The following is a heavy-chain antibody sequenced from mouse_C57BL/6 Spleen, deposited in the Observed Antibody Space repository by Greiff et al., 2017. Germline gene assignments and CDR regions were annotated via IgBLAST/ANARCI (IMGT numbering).Heavy chain of an antibody. Sequence: QVHVKQSGPGLVQPSQSLSITCTVSGFSLTSYGVHWVRQSPGKGLEWLGVIWSGGSTDYNAAFISRLSISKDNSKSQVFFKMNSLQADDTAIYYCARSWLHPDLYAMDYWGQGTSVTVSS. V-gene: IGHV2-2*01. J-gene: IGHJ4*01. CDR1: GFSLTSYG. D-gene: IGHD2-2*01. CDR3: ARSWLHPDLYAMDY. CDR2: IWSGGST.